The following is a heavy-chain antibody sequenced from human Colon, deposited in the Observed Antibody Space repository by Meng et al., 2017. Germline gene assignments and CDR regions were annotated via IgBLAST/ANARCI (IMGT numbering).Heavy chain of an antibody. J-gene: IGHJ4*02. D-gene: IGHD3-3*01. V-gene: IGHV3-21*01. CDR2: ISSSSIYT. Sequence: EVQVVQSGGGMVKPGGSLRLSCAASGFSFSSYSMNWVRQAPGKGLEWVSSISSSSIYTYYSDSVKGRFTISRDNAKKSLYLQMNSLTAEDTAVYYCGCGSGHYRLDYWGQGTLVTVSS. CDR3: GCGSGHYRLDY. CDR1: GFSFSSYS.